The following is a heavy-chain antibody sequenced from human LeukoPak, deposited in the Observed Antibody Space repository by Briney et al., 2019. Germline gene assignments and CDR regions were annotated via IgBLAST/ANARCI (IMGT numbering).Heavy chain of an antibody. Sequence: GGSLRLSCEASGFTFKNYGIHWVRQAPGKELEWVAVISHDGSNKYYADSVRGRLSVSRDNSRNTLYLQMNSLRAEDTAVYYCAKDWGFQYASGSYCDYWGQGTQVTVSS. CDR3: AKDWGFQYASGSYCDY. V-gene: IGHV3-30*18. J-gene: IGHJ4*02. D-gene: IGHD3-10*01. CDR2: ISHDGSNK. CDR1: GFTFKNYG.